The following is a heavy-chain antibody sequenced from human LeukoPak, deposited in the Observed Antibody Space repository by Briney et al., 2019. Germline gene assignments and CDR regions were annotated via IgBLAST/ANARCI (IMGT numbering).Heavy chain of an antibody. D-gene: IGHD6-19*01. Sequence: ASVKVSCKASGYTFTGYYMHWVRQAPGQGLEWMGWINPNSGGTNYAQKLQGRVTMTTDTSTSTAYMELRSLRSDDTAVYYCARARDSSGWFPLYYYYYMDVWGKGTTVTISS. CDR1: GYTFTGYY. V-gene: IGHV1-2*02. J-gene: IGHJ6*03. CDR3: ARARDSSGWFPLYYYYYMDV. CDR2: INPNSGGT.